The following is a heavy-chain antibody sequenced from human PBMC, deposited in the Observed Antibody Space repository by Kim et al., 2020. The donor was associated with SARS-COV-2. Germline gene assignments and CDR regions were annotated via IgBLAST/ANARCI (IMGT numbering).Heavy chain of an antibody. CDR1: GYSFTSYW. CDR3: ARHNSSSWYSGDVALPIDY. J-gene: IGHJ4*02. D-gene: IGHD6-13*01. CDR2: IDPSDSYT. V-gene: IGHV5-10-1*01. Sequence: GESLKISCKGSGYSFTSYWISWVRQMPGKGLEWMGRIDPSDSYTNYSPSFQGHVTISADKSISTAYLQWSSLKASDTAMYYCARHNSSSWYSGDVALPIDYWGQGTLVTVSS.